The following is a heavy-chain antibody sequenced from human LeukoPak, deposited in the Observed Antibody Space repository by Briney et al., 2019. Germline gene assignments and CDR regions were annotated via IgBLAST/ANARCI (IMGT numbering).Heavy chain of an antibody. D-gene: IGHD6-13*01. CDR2: IRYDGSNK. CDR1: GFTFSSYG. CDR3: AKDGYSSSWTPFDY. Sequence: GGSLRLSCAASGFTFSSYGMHWVRQAPGKGLEWVAFIRYDGSNKYYADSVKSRFTISRDNSKNTLYLQMNSLRAEDTAVYYCAKDGYSSSWTPFDYWGQGTLVTVSS. J-gene: IGHJ4*02. V-gene: IGHV3-30*02.